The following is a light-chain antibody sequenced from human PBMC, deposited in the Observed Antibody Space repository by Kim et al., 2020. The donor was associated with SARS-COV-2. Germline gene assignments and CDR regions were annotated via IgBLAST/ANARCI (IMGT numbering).Light chain of an antibody. CDR1: QSLVYTNGDTF. V-gene: IGKV2-30*01. CDR2: RVS. Sequence: QPASISCRSSQSLVYTNGDTFLNWFHQRPGQSPRRLIYRVSDRDSGVPDRFSGSGSGTDFTLRISRVEAEDVGIYYCMQATHWPYTFGQGTKLEI. J-gene: IGKJ2*01. CDR3: MQATHWPYT.